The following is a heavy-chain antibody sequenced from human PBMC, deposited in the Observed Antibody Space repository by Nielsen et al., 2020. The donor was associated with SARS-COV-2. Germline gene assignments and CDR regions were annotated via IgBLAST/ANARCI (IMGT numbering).Heavy chain of an antibody. CDR1: GGSVSSGSYY. V-gene: IGHV4-61*01. CDR2: IYYSGST. CDR3: ARDLGSSYGMDV. D-gene: IGHD6-13*01. J-gene: IGHJ6*02. Sequence: SETLSLTCSVSGGSVSSGSYYWSWIRQPPGKGLEWIGYIYYSGSTNYNPSLKSRVTISVDTSKNQFSLKLSSVTAADTAVYYCARDLGSSYGMDVWGQGTTVTVSS.